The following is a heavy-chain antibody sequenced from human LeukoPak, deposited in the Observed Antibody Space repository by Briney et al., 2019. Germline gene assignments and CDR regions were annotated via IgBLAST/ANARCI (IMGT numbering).Heavy chain of an antibody. Sequence: GESLKISCEGSGYRFTSYWIAWVRQMPGKGLEWLGSIYPGDSDTRYSPSFQGQVTISADKSISTAYLQWSSLKASDTAMYYCARRPSSGYPFDYWGQGTLVTVSS. J-gene: IGHJ4*02. D-gene: IGHD3-22*01. CDR1: GYRFTSYW. V-gene: IGHV5-51*01. CDR3: ARRPSSGYPFDY. CDR2: IYPGDSDT.